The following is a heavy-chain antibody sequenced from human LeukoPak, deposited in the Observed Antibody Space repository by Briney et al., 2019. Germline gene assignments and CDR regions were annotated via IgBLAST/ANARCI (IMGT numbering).Heavy chain of an antibody. CDR2: INPIFGTA. J-gene: IGHJ6*02. V-gene: IGHV1-69*13. CDR1: GGTFSSYA. CDR3: ARVSLAYYYYGMDV. Sequence: SVTVSCKASGGTFSSYAISWVRQAPGQGLEWMGGINPIFGTANYAQKFQGRVTITADESTSTAYMELSSLRSEDTAVYYCARVSLAYYYYGMDVWGQGTTVTVSS. D-gene: IGHD3-3*02.